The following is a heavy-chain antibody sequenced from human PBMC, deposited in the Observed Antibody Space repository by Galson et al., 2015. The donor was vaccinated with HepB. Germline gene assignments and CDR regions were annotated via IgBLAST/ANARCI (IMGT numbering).Heavy chain of an antibody. D-gene: IGHD3-3*01. CDR3: ARSEAILEWLLFDY. V-gene: IGHV3-30-3*01. J-gene: IGHJ4*02. Sequence: SLRLSCAASGFTFSSYAMHWVRQAPGKGLEWVAVISYDGSNKYYADSVKGRFTISRDNSKNTLYLQMNSLRAEDTAVYYCARSEAILEWLLFDYWGQGTLVTVSS. CDR1: GFTFSSYA. CDR2: ISYDGSNK.